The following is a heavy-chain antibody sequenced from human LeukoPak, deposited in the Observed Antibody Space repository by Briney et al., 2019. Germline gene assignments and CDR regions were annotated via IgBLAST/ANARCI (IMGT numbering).Heavy chain of an antibody. J-gene: IGHJ4*02. CDR2: IGAYNANT. CDR3: ARVDVFSSGWKPGDY. V-gene: IGHV1-18*01. D-gene: IGHD6-19*01. Sequence: ASVKVSCKASGGTFSSYAISWVRQAPGQGLEWMGWIGAYNANTNYAQKFQGRVTMTTDTSTSTAYMELRNLRSDDTAAYYCARVDVFSSGWKPGDYWGQGTLVTVSS. CDR1: GGTFSSYA.